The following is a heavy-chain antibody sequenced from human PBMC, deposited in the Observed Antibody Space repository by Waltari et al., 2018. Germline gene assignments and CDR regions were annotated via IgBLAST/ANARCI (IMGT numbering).Heavy chain of an antibody. CDR3: ARGPITIFGVVIYYMDV. V-gene: IGHV4-34*01. CDR1: GGSFSGYY. J-gene: IGHJ6*03. CDR2: SNHSGSP. Sequence: QVQLQQWGAGLLKPSETLSLTCAVYGGSFSGYYWSWIRQPPGKGLEWSGESNHSGSPNSNPSLNSRVTISVDTSKNQFSLKLSSVTAADTAVYYCARGPITIFGVVIYYMDVWGKGTTVTVSS. D-gene: IGHD3-3*01.